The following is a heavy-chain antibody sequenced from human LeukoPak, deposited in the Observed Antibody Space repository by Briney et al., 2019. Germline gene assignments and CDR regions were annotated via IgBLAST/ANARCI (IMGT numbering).Heavy chain of an antibody. V-gene: IGHV1-2*02. CDR3: ARTHQWELVGLFGY. D-gene: IGHD1-26*01. Sequence: GASVKVSCKASGYTFTGYYMHWVRQAPGQGLEWMGWINPNSGGTNYAQKFQGRVTMTRDTSISTAYMELSRPRSDDTAVYYCARTHQWELVGLFGYWGQGTLVTVSS. CDR2: INPNSGGT. CDR1: GYTFTGYY. J-gene: IGHJ4*02.